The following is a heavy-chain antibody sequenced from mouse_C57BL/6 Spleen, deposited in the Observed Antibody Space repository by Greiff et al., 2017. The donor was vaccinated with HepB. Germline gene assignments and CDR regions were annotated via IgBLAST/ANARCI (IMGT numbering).Heavy chain of an antibody. CDR2: IHPNSGST. D-gene: IGHD2-3*01. CDR3: ARFDGYYHAMDY. CDR1: GYTFTSYW. Sequence: QVQLQQPGAELVKPGASAKLSCKASGYTFTSYWMHWVKQRPGQGLEWIGMIHPNSGSTNYNEKFKSKATLTVDKSSSTAYMQLSSLTSEDSAVYYCARFDGYYHAMDYWGQGTSVTVSS. J-gene: IGHJ4*01. V-gene: IGHV1-64*01.